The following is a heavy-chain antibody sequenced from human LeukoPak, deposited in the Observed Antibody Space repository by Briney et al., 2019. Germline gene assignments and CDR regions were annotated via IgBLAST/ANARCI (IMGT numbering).Heavy chain of an antibody. CDR3: AREGYYGSGSPPSLYFDY. J-gene: IGHJ4*02. Sequence: GGSLRLSCAASGFTFRNYVIHWVRQAPGKGLEWVAVTSSDLNVKLYADSVKGRFTISRDNSRSTLYLQMNSLRPEDTAICYCAREGYYGSGSPPSLYFDYWGQGTLVTVSS. CDR1: GFTFRNYV. D-gene: IGHD3-10*01. CDR2: TSSDLNVK. V-gene: IGHV3-30-3*01.